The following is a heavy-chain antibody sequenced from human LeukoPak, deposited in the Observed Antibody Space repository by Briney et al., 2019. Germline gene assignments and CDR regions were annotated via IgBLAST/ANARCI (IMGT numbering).Heavy chain of an antibody. D-gene: IGHD3-10*01. V-gene: IGHV1-3*04. CDR1: GYTFTGYY. Sequence: ASVTVSCKASGYTFTGYYMHWVRQAPGQGLEWMGWINTGNGDTKYSQEFQGRVTITRDTSASTSYMDLSSLRSEDTAVYYCARDGGPFDYWGQGTLVTVSS. CDR3: ARDGGPFDY. CDR2: INTGNGDT. J-gene: IGHJ4*02.